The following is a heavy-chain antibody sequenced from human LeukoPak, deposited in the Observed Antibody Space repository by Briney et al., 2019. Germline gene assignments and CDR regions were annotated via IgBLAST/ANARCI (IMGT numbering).Heavy chain of an antibody. Sequence: SETLSLTCTVSGGSMSSNSYYWGWIRQPPGKGLEWIASISYSGSTFYNPSLRSRVTLSVDTSKNHFSLTLSSVTAADTAVYYCARHDHTDHGDANWFDPWGQGILITVAS. CDR3: ARHDHTDHGDANWFDP. V-gene: IGHV4-39*01. CDR1: GGSMSSNSYY. D-gene: IGHD4/OR15-4a*01. CDR2: ISYSGST. J-gene: IGHJ5*02.